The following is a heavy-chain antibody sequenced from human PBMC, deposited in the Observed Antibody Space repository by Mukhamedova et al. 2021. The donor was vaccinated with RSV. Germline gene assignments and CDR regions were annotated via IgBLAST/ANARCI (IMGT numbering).Heavy chain of an antibody. V-gene: IGHV3-30*04. J-gene: IGHJ4*02. CDR2: ISYDGSNE. CDR3: ARPSSGYYAVFDY. Sequence: QPPGKGLEWVAVISYDGSNEYYADSVKGRFTISRDNSKNTLCVQMNSLRVEDTAIYYCARPSSGYYAVFDYWGQGTLVTVSS. D-gene: IGHD3-22*01.